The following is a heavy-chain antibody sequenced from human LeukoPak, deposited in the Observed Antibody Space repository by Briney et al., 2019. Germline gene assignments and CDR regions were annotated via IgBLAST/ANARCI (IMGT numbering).Heavy chain of an antibody. CDR3: AKGVRITMVRGVIGIDY. J-gene: IGHJ4*02. CDR2: ISYDGSNK. Sequence: GGSLRLSCAASGFTFSSYGMHWVRQAPGKGLEWVAVISYDGSNKYYADSVKGRFTISRDNSKNTLYLQMNSLRAEDTAVYYCAKGVRITMVRGVIGIDYWGQGTLVTVSS. V-gene: IGHV3-30*18. CDR1: GFTFSSYG. D-gene: IGHD3-10*01.